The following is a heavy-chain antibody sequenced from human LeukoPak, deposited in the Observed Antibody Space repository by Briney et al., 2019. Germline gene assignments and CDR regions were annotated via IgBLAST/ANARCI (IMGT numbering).Heavy chain of an antibody. Sequence: GGSLRLSCAASGFTFRDYTMSWVRQAPGKGLEWVANIKQDGSETSSVDSVEGRFTISRDNAKNSLSLQMNSLRAEDTAIYYCAREVYSGSYFDYWGQGTLVTVSS. CDR3: AREVYSGSYFDY. CDR1: GFTFRDYT. D-gene: IGHD5-12*01. J-gene: IGHJ4*02. V-gene: IGHV3-7*03. CDR2: IKQDGSET.